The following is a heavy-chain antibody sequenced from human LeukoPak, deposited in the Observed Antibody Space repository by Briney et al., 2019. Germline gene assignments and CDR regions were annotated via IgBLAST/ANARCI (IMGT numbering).Heavy chain of an antibody. D-gene: IGHD6-13*01. CDR1: GGSISSDY. J-gene: IGHJ3*02. Sequence: SETLSLTCTVSGGSISSDYWSWIRQPPGKGLEWIGEINHSGSTNYNPSLKSRVTISVDTSKNQFSLKPSSVTAADTAVYYCARAGWGSSSYDAFDIWGQGTMVTVSS. CDR2: INHSGST. V-gene: IGHV4-34*01. CDR3: ARAGWGSSSYDAFDI.